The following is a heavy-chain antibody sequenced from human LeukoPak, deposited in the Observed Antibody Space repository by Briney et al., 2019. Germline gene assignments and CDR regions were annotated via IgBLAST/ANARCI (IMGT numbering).Heavy chain of an antibody. Sequence: SETLSLTGTVSGGSVSSGSYYWSWIRQPPGKGLEWSGYNYYSGSTNYNPSLKSRVTITVDTSKNQFSLKLSSVTAADTAVYYCARDPYDSSGYYDIDAFDIWGQGTMVTVSS. J-gene: IGHJ3*02. V-gene: IGHV4-61*01. CDR3: ARDPYDSSGYYDIDAFDI. CDR1: GGSVSSGSYY. D-gene: IGHD3-22*01. CDR2: NYYSGST.